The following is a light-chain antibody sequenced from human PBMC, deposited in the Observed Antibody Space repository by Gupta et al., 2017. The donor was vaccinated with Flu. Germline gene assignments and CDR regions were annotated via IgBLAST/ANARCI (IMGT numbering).Light chain of an antibody. CDR1: QSVSSN. CDR2: CSS. V-gene: IGKV3-15*01. CDR3: QQYNNWPPYS. J-gene: IGKJ2*03. Sequence: EIVMEQSPATLSVSPGERATLSCRASQSVSSNLAGYQQQPGQAPRILIYCSSTRVTGIPARCSGSRSGTEFTLTTSSLQYEDFAVYYCQQYNNWPPYSFGQGTKLEIK.